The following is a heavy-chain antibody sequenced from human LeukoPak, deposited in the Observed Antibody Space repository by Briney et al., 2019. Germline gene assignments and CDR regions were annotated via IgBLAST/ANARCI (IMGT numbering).Heavy chain of an antibody. CDR1: GYSFTSYW. V-gene: IGHV5-51*01. CDR2: IYPGDSDT. D-gene: IGHD3-10*01. Sequence: GESLKISCKGSGYSFTSYWIGWVRQMPGKGLEWMGIIYPGDSDTRYSPSFQGQVTISADKSISTAYLQWSSLKASDTAMYYCASLADYYGSGSQFDYWGQGTLVTVSP. CDR3: ASLADYYGSGSQFDY. J-gene: IGHJ4*02.